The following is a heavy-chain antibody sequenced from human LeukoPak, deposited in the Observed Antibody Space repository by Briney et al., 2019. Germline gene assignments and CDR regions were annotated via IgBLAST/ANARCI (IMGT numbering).Heavy chain of an antibody. J-gene: IGHJ4*02. Sequence: GGSLRLSCAASGFTVSSNYMSWVRQAPGKGLEWVSVIYSGGSTYYADSVKGRFTISRDNSKNTLYLQMNSLRAEDTAVYYCARPIAAAGSDYWGQGTLVTVSS. V-gene: IGHV3-53*01. CDR2: IYSGGST. D-gene: IGHD6-13*01. CDR1: GFTVSSNY. CDR3: ARPIAAAGSDY.